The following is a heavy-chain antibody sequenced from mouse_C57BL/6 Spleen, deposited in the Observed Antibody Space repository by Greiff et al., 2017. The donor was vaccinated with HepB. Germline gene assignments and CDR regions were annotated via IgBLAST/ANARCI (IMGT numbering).Heavy chain of an antibody. CDR1: GYTFTDYY. CDR2: INPYNGGT. V-gene: IGHV1-19*01. D-gene: IGHD2-1*01. J-gene: IGHJ3*01. Sequence: EVQLQQSGPVLVKPGASVKMSCKASGYTFTDYYMNWVKQSHGKSLEWIGVINPYNGGTSYNQKFKGKATLTVDKSSSTAYMELNSLTSEDSAVYYCARGNYDAWFAYWGQGTLVTVSA. CDR3: ARGNYDAWFAY.